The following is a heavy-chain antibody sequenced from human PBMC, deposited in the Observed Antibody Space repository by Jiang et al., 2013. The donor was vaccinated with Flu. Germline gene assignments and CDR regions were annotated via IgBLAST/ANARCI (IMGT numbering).Heavy chain of an antibody. V-gene: IGHV5-10-1*01. D-gene: IGHD2-2*01. CDR1: GYSFTSYW. J-gene: IGHJ4*02. CDR2: IDPSDSYT. CDR3: ARLRDCSSTSCYHDY. Sequence: GAEVKKPGESLRISCKGSGYSFTSYWISWVRQMPGKGLEWMGRIDPSDSYTNYSPSFQGHVTISADKSISTAYLQWSSLKASDTAMYYCARLRDCSSTSCYHDYWGQGTLVTVSS.